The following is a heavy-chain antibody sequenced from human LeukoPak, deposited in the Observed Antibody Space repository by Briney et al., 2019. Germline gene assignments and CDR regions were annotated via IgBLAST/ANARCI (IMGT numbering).Heavy chain of an antibody. D-gene: IGHD3-10*01. Sequence: GGSLRLSCAASGFTFSSYSMNWVRQAPGKGLEWVSYISSSSSTIYYADSVKGRFTISRDNAKNSLYLQMNSLRAEDTAVCYCASHMSFGELFPFDYWGQGTLVTVSS. CDR3: ASHMSFGELFPFDY. J-gene: IGHJ4*02. CDR2: ISSSSSTI. CDR1: GFTFSSYS. V-gene: IGHV3-48*04.